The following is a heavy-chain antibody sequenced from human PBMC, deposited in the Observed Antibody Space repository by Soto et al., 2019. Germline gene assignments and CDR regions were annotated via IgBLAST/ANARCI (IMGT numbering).Heavy chain of an antibody. CDR3: SGRYGDYSFDP. CDR2: IYYSGTT. V-gene: IGHV4-39*01. Sequence: QLQLQESGPGLVTPSETLSLTCTVSGGSISSSSYHWGWIRQPPGKGLEWIGTIYYSGTTYYNPSLKSRVTISVDTSKNQFSLRLSSVTAADTAVYYCSGRYGDYSFDPWGQGTLVSVSS. J-gene: IGHJ5*02. CDR1: GGSISSSSYH. D-gene: IGHD4-17*01.